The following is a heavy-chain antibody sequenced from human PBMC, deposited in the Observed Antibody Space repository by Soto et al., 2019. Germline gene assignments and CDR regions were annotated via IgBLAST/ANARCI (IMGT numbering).Heavy chain of an antibody. D-gene: IGHD3-3*01. CDR2: ISSSSSYI. CDR1: GFTFSSYS. Sequence: GGSLRLSCAASGFTFSSYSMNWVRQAPGKGLEWVSSISSSSSYIYYADSVKGRFTISRDNAKNSLYLQMNSLRAEDTAVYYCAREVVRDYDFWSGYWVGYKPGPEGGWFDPWGQGTLVTVSS. V-gene: IGHV3-21*01. J-gene: IGHJ5*02. CDR3: AREVVRDYDFWSGYWVGYKPGPEGGWFDP.